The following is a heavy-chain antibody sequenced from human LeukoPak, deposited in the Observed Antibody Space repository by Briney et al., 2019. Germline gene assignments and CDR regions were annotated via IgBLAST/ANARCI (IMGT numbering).Heavy chain of an antibody. CDR1: GYSISSGYY. Sequence: PSETLSLTCTVSGYSISSGYYWGWIRQPPGKGLEWIGSIYHSGSTYYNPSLKSRVTISVDTSKNQFSLKLSSVTAADTAVYYCAILGYCSGGSCYEFDYWGQGTLVTVSS. CDR2: IYHSGST. J-gene: IGHJ4*02. V-gene: IGHV4-38-2*02. D-gene: IGHD2-15*01. CDR3: AILGYCSGGSCYEFDY.